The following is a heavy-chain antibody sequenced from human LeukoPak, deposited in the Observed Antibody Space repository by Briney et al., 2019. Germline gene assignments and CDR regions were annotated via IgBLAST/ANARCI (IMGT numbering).Heavy chain of an antibody. CDR2: IFRNGII. J-gene: IGHJ3*02. D-gene: IGHD6-19*01. V-gene: IGHV4-59*08. CDR3: ARRQTFADSTASYDTSDI. Sequence: SETLSLTCTVSGDSISSHHWNWIRQPPGKGLEFIAHIFRNGIIIYTPSLQSRVTMSLDTSENRLSLNLTSVTAADTAVYYCARRQTFADSTASYDTSDIWGQGTMVTVSS. CDR1: GDSISSHH.